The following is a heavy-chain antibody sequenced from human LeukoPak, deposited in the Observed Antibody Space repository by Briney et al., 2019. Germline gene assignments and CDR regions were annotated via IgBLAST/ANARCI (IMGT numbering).Heavy chain of an antibody. J-gene: IGHJ4*02. CDR3: ARDRYCSSTSCSGTFDY. D-gene: IGHD2-2*01. CDR2: IWYDGSNK. Sequence: GGSLRLSCAASGFTFSSYGMHWVRQAPSRGLEWVAVIWYDGSNKYYADSVKGRFTISRDNSKNTLYLQMNSLRAEDTAVYYCARDRYCSSTSCSGTFDYWGQGTLVTVSS. CDR1: GFTFSSYG. V-gene: IGHV3-33*01.